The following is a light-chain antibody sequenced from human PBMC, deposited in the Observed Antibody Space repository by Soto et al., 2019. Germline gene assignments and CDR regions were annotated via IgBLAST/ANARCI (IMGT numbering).Light chain of an antibody. Sequence: DIQMTQSPSTLSASVGDRVTITCRASQSISSWLAWYQQKPGKAPKLLIYDASSLESGAPSRFSGSGSGTEFTLTISSPQPDGFATYNCQQYNSYSQTFGQGTKVEIK. CDR1: QSISSW. CDR2: DAS. CDR3: QQYNSYSQT. J-gene: IGKJ1*01. V-gene: IGKV1-5*01.